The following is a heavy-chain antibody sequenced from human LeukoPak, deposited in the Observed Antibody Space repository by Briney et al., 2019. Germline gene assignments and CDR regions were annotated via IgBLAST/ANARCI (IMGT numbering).Heavy chain of an antibody. V-gene: IGHV1-46*01. D-gene: IGHD3-22*01. CDR1: GYTFTSYY. Sequence: ASVKVSCKASGYTFTSYYMHWVRQAPGQGLEWMGIINPSGGSTSYAQKFQGRVTMTRDTSTSTVYMELSSLRSEDTAVYYCARDLRTYYYDSSGYYSPYYYYGMDVWGQGTTVTVSS. J-gene: IGHJ6*02. CDR3: ARDLRTYYYDSSGYYSPYYYYGMDV. CDR2: INPSGGST.